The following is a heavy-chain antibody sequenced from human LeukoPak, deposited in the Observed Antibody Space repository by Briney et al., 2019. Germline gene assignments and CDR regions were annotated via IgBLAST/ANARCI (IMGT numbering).Heavy chain of an antibody. CDR1: GFTFSSYA. CDR3: ARESGIWFGELNRNWFDP. J-gene: IGHJ5*02. D-gene: IGHD3-10*01. Sequence: PGGSLRLSCAASGFTFSSYAMHWLRQAPGKGLEWVAVISYDGSNKYYADSVKGRFTISRDNSKNTLYLQMNSLRAEDTAVYYCARESGIWFGELNRNWFDPWGQGTLVTVSS. V-gene: IGHV3-30*01. CDR2: ISYDGSNK.